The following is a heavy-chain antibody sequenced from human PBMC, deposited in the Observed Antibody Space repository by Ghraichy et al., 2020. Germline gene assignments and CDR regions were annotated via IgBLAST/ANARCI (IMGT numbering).Heavy chain of an antibody. D-gene: IGHD5-18*01. J-gene: IGHJ6*02. Sequence: GESLNISCAASGFTVSNNYINWVRQAPGKGLEWVSIIYSGGSTYYTDSVKGRFTISRDNSKNTLYLQMNSLRVEDTAVYYCARDKRGYSYGDHYYYYGMDVWGQGTTVTVTS. CDR2: IYSGGST. V-gene: IGHV3-53*01. CDR3: ARDKRGYSYGDHYYYYGMDV. CDR1: GFTVSNNY.